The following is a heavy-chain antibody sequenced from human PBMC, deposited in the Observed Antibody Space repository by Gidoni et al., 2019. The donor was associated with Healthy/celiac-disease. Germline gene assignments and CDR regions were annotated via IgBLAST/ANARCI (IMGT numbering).Heavy chain of an antibody. CDR2: IYYSGST. CDR1: GGSISSSSYY. D-gene: IGHD2-2*01. J-gene: IGHJ6*02. CDR3: ARLVPAGYCSSTSCYGHYGMDV. V-gene: IGHV4-39*01. Sequence: QLQLQASGPGLVKPSETLSLTCTVSGGSISSSSYYWGWIRPPSGKGLEWIGSIYYSGSTYYNPSLKSRVTISVDTSKNQFSLKLSSVTAADTAVYYCARLVPAGYCSSTSCYGHYGMDVWGQGTTVTVSS.